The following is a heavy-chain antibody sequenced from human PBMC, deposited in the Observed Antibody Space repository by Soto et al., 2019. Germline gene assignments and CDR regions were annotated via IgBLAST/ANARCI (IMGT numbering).Heavy chain of an antibody. CDR2: IYYSGST. D-gene: IGHD2-2*01. V-gene: IGHV4-59*08. J-gene: IGHJ4*02. CDR3: ARRHCSSTSCYLGY. CDR1: GGSISSYY. Sequence: SETLSLTCTVSGGSISSYYWSWIRQPPGKGLEWIGYIYYSGSTNYNPSLKSRVTISVDTSKNQFSLKLSSVTAADTAVYYCARRHCSSTSCYLGYWGQGTLVTVSS.